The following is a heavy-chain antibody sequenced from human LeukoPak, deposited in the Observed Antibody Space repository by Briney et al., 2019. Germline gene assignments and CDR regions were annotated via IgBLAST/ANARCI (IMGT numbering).Heavy chain of an antibody. J-gene: IGHJ4*02. D-gene: IGHD5-12*01. Sequence: PGGSLRLSCAASGFTFSGYPIHWVRQAPGKGLEWVAVISYDGSNKYYADSVKGRFTISRDNSKNTLYLQMNSLRAEDTAAYYCARAGYSGYDLKSPHFDYWGQGTLVTVSS. CDR1: GFTFSGYP. CDR2: ISYDGSNK. V-gene: IGHV3-30-3*01. CDR3: ARAGYSGYDLKSPHFDY.